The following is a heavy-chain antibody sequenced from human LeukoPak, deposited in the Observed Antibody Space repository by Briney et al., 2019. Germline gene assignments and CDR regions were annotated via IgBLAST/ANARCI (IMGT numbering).Heavy chain of an antibody. V-gene: IGHV4-39*07. Sequence: SETLSLTCTVSGGSISSSSYYWGWIRQPPGKGLEWIGSIYYSGSTYYNPSLKSRVTISVDTSKNQFSLKLSSVTAADTAVYYCARDGKGYSSSYTSLDYWGQGTLVTVSS. CDR1: GGSISSSSYY. CDR2: IYYSGST. CDR3: ARDGKGYSSSYTSLDY. D-gene: IGHD6-13*01. J-gene: IGHJ4*02.